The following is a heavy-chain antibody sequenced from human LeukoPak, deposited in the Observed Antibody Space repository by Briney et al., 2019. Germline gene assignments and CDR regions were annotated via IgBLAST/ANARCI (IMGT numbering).Heavy chain of an antibody. D-gene: IGHD3-3*01. V-gene: IGHV4-39*01. CDR2: IYYSGST. CDR3: ARHRFLEWLENYYMDV. CDR1: GGSISSSSYY. J-gene: IGHJ6*03. Sequence: SETLSLTCTVSGGSISSSSYYWGWIRQPPGKGLEWIGSIYYSGSTYYNPSLKSRVTISVDTSKNQFSLKLSSVTAADTAAYYCARHRFLEWLENYYMDVWGKGTTVTVSS.